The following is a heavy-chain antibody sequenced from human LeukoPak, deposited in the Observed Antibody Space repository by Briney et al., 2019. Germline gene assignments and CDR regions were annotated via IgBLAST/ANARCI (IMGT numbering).Heavy chain of an antibody. V-gene: IGHV3-30*04. Sequence: GGSLRLSCAASGFTFSSYAMHWVRQAPGKGLEWVAVISYDGRNKYYADSVKGRITISRDNSKNTPYLQMNSLRAEYTAVYCCARGAITMVRGVIPTYYFDYWGQGTLVTVSS. CDR2: ISYDGRNK. D-gene: IGHD3-10*01. CDR1: GFTFSSYA. CDR3: ARGAITMVRGVIPTYYFDY. J-gene: IGHJ4*02.